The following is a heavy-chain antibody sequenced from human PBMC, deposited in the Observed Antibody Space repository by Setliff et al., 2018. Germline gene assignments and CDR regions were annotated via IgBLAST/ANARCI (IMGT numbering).Heavy chain of an antibody. D-gene: IGHD6-19*01. CDR3: ARATRDSDGWYYEYRWFDP. CDR1: GNRFTDYF. CDR2: INPNSGDT. V-gene: IGHV1-2*02. J-gene: IGHJ5*02. Sequence: GASVKVSCKASGNRFTDYFLHWVRQAPGQGLEWMGWINPNSGDTHSAQKFQGRVTMTRDTSINTAYMELSRLTCDDTAVYYCARATRDSDGWYYEYRWFDPWGQGTLVTVSS.